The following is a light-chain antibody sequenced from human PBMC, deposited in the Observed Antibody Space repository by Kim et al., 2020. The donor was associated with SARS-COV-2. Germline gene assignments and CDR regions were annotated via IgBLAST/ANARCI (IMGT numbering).Light chain of an antibody. V-gene: IGKV1-39*01. CDR2: AAS. CDR3: QQNYITPCT. J-gene: IGKJ3*01. CDR1: QSISSH. Sequence: DNQMTQSPSSLSASVGDRVTITCRTTQSISSHLNWYQQKPGRAPKLLISAASTLQGGVPSRFSGSGSETDFTLTISSLQPEDFATYYCQQNYITPCTFGPGTKVDIK.